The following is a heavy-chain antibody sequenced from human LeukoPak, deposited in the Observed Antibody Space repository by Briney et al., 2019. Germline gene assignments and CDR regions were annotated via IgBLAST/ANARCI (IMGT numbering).Heavy chain of an antibody. CDR3: ARDGGYSGYDADC. CDR2: ISGSGDAT. Sequence: GGSLRLSCAASGFTFSSYAMSWVRQAPGKGLEWVSAISGSGDATYYADSVKGRFTISRDNSKNTLYLQMNSLRAEDTAVYYCARDGGYSGYDADCWGQGTLVTVSS. CDR1: GFTFSSYA. D-gene: IGHD5-12*01. V-gene: IGHV3-23*01. J-gene: IGHJ4*02.